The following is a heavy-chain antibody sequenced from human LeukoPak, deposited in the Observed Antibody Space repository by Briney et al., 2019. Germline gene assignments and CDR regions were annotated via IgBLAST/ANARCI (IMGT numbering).Heavy chain of an antibody. V-gene: IGHV3-21*01. CDR1: KFTFNNYA. J-gene: IGHJ6*03. CDR3: ARDGSDYGDYVWYMDV. CDR2: ISSSSNYI. D-gene: IGHD4-17*01. Sequence: GGSLRLSCLASKFTFNNYAMTWVRQAPGKGLEWVSSISSSSNYIYYADSVKGRFTISRDNAKNLLYLQMNSLRAEDTAVYYCARDGSDYGDYVWYMDVWGKGTTVTVSS.